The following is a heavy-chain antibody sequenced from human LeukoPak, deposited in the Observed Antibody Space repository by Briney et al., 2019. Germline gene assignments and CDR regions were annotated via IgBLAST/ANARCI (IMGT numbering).Heavy chain of an antibody. CDR2: IYYSGST. D-gene: IGHD2-15*01. CDR1: GGSISSSSYY. V-gene: IGHV4-39*07. CDR3: ARDLAAHGGPIGY. Sequence: PSETLSLTCTVSGGSISSSSYYWGWIRQPPGKGLEWIGSIYYSGSTYYNPSLKSRVTISVDTSKNQFSLKLSSVTAADTAVYYCARDLAAHGGPIGYWGQGTLVTVSS. J-gene: IGHJ4*02.